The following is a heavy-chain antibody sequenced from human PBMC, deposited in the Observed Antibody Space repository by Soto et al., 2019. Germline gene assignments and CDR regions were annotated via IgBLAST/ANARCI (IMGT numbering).Heavy chain of an antibody. J-gene: IGHJ3*02. V-gene: IGHV4-59*01. CDR2: IYYSGST. CDR1: GGSISSYY. CDR3: ARVLYDLLTGIDAFDI. D-gene: IGHD3-9*01. Sequence: QVQLQESGPGLVKPSETLSLTCTVSGGSISSYYWSWIRQPPGKGLEWIGYIYYSGSTNYNPSLKSRVTISXXTXKXXFALKLSSVTAADTAVYYCARVLYDLLTGIDAFDIWGQGTMVTVSS.